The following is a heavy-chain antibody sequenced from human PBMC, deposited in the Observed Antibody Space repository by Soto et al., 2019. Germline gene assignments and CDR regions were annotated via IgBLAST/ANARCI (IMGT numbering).Heavy chain of an antibody. J-gene: IGHJ6*02. D-gene: IGHD2-8*01. V-gene: IGHV1-24*01. Sequence: GASVKVSCKVSGYTLTELSMHWVRQAPGKGLEWMGGFDPEDGETIYAQKFQGRVTMTEDTSTDTAYMELSSLRSEDTAVYYCATGYPIQYPKGRYYYYVMDGWGQGTTVTVSS. CDR3: ATGYPIQYPKGRYYYYVMDG. CDR1: GYTLTELS. CDR2: FDPEDGET.